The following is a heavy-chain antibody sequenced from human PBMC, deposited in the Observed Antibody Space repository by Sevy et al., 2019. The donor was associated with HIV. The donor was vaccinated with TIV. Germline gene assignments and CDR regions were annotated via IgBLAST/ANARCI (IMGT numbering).Heavy chain of an antibody. CDR3: ASLSQYGGIDY. CDR1: GFTVSSNY. Sequence: GGYLRLSCAASGFTVSSNYMSWVRQAPGKGLEWLSVIYSGGSTYYADSVKGRFTISRDNSKKTPYLQMNSLRAEDTAVYYCASLSQYGGIDYWGQGTLVTVSS. J-gene: IGHJ4*02. V-gene: IGHV3-53*01. D-gene: IGHD3-16*01. CDR2: IYSGGST.